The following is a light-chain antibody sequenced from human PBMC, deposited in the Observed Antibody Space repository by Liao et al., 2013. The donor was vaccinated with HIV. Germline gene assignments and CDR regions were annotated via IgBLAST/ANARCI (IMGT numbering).Light chain of an antibody. J-gene: IGLJ2*01. CDR3: QVWDNNIRGVV. CDR1: NIGSRS. V-gene: IGLV3-21*04. CDR2: YDS. Sequence: SYELTQPPSVSVAPGETARVTCGADNIGSRSVHWYQQRPGQAPVLVIYYDSDRPSGIPERFSGSNSGNTATLTISRVDAGDEADYYCQVWDNNIRGVVFGGGTKLTVL.